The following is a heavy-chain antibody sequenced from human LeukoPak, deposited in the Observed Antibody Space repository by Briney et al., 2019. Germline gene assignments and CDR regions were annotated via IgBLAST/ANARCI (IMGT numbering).Heavy chain of an antibody. J-gene: IGHJ4*02. CDR2: TYYRSKWNY. CDR1: GDSVSINSVA. D-gene: IGHD1-1*01. CDR3: ARAVIGTTRYFES. V-gene: IGHV6-1*01. Sequence: SQTLSLTCALSGDSVSINSVAYNWIRQSPSRGLEWLGRTYYRSKWNYEYAVSVRSRITVNLDTSKNQFSLQLNSVTPDDTAVYHCARAVIGTTRYFESWGQGTLVTVSS.